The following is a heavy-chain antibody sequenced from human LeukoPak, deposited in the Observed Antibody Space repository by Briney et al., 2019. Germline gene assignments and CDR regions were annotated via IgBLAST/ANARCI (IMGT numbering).Heavy chain of an antibody. V-gene: IGHV4-59*01. CDR1: GGSISNY. J-gene: IGHJ3*02. CDR3: ATSGRYYDSSGYKRQGAFDI. Sequence: SETLSLTCTVSGGSISNYWSWIRQPPGKGLEWIGYIYYSGSTNYNPSLTSRVTISVDTSKNQFSLKLSPVTAADTAVYYCATSGRYYDSSGYKRQGAFDIWGQGTMVTVSS. D-gene: IGHD3-22*01. CDR2: IYYSGST.